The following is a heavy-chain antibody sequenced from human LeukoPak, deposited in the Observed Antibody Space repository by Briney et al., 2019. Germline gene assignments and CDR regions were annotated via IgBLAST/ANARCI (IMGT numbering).Heavy chain of an antibody. Sequence: SETLSLTCTVSGNSFGDYSWSWIRQPPGKGLEWIGYIYYSGSTYYNPSLKSRVTISVDTSKNQFSLKLSSVTAADTAVYYCARGSESHIVVVTATVFDYWGQGTLVTVSS. CDR2: IYYSGST. CDR3: ARGSESHIVVVTATVFDY. CDR1: GNSFGDYS. J-gene: IGHJ4*02. V-gene: IGHV4-59*12. D-gene: IGHD2-21*02.